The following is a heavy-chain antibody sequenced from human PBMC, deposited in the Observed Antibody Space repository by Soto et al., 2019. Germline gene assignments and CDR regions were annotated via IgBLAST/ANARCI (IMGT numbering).Heavy chain of an antibody. CDR3: ARDPGIAVPLNWFDP. CDR2: INPNSGGT. J-gene: IGHJ5*02. CDR1: GYTFTGYY. V-gene: IGHV1-2*02. D-gene: IGHD6-19*01. Sequence: ASVKVSCKASGYTFTGYYMHWVRQAPGQGLEWMGWINPNSGGTNYAQKFQGRVTMTRDTSTSTAYMELSRLRSDDTAVYYCARDPGIAVPLNWFDPWGQGTLVTVSS.